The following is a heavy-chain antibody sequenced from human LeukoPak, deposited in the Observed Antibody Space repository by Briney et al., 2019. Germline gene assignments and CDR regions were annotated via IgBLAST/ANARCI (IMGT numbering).Heavy chain of an antibody. CDR2: ISSSSSYI. CDR1: GFTFSSYS. V-gene: IGHV3-21*01. D-gene: IGHD2-8*01. J-gene: IGHJ6*03. CDR3: ARAPTNREIYYYYYYMDV. Sequence: PGGSLRLSCAASGFTFSSYSMNWVRQAPGKGLEWVSSISSSSSYIYYADSVKGRFTISRDNAKNSLYLQMTSLRAEDTAVYYCARAPTNREIYYYYYYMDVWGKGTTVTVSS.